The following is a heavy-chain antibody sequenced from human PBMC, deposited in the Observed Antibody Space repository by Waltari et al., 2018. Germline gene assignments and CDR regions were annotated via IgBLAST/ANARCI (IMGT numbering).Heavy chain of an antibody. J-gene: IGHJ4*02. CDR1: GFTFSSYA. CDR2: ISGSGDST. CDR3: AKPVVVIGLPNS. D-gene: IGHD2-21*01. Sequence: EVQLVESGGGLVQPGGSLRLSCTASGFTFSSYAMTWVRQAPGKGLEWVSTISGSGDSTHYADSVNGRFTIARDNSKNTLYLQMNSLRAEDTAVYYCAKPVVVIGLPNSWGQGTLVTVSS. V-gene: IGHV3-23*04.